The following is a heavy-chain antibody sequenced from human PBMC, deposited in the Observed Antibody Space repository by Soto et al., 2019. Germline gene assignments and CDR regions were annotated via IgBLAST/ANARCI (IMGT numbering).Heavy chain of an antibody. D-gene: IGHD7-27*01. CDR2: IYDSGRA. CDR1: GDSVSSGGSY. V-gene: IGHV4-31*03. J-gene: IGHJ3*02. Sequence: PSETLSLTCIVSGDSVSSGGSYWSWVRQHPGRGLEWIGFIYDSGRAYYNPSLKSRVIVSVDTSQNQFSLKLSSVTAVDTAVYYCARDNPSSLGANAFDIWGPGRMVTVS. CDR3: ARDNPSSLGANAFDI.